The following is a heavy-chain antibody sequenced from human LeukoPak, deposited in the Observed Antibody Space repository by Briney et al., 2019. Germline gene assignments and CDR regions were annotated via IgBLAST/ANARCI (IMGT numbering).Heavy chain of an antibody. V-gene: IGHV3-23*01. CDR3: AKVSVTMVRGVIA. CDR2: ISGSGGST. D-gene: IGHD3-10*01. CDR1: GGSISSSNW. J-gene: IGHJ4*02. Sequence: ETLSLTCAVSGGSISSSNWWSWVRQAPGKGLEWVSAISGSGGSTYYADSVKGRFTISRDNSKNTLYLQMNSLRAEDTAVYYCAKVSVTMVRGVIAWGQGTLVTVSS.